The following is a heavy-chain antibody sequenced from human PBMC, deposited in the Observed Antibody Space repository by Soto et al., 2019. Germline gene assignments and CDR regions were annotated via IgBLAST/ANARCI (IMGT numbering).Heavy chain of an antibody. J-gene: IGHJ4*02. CDR3: ASRSGQLPYYFDY. CDR1: GFTFTNYG. Sequence: QVQLVQSGAEVKKPGASVRVSCKASGFTFTNYGISWVRQAPGQGLEWTGWISAYKGNTNYAQKFQGRVTMTTDTPTSTAYMELSSLRSDDTAVYYCASRSGQLPYYFDYWGQGTLVTVSS. CDR2: ISAYKGNT. D-gene: IGHD6-6*01. V-gene: IGHV1-18*01.